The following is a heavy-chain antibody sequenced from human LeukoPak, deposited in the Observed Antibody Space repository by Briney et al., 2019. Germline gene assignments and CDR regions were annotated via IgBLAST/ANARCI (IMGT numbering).Heavy chain of an antibody. Sequence: KPSETLSLTCAVSGYSLSSGYYWGWVRQPPGKGLGWIGSIYHSGSTYYNPSLKSRVTISVDTSKNQLSLKLSSVTAADTAVYYCARLITIFGVVTDDWGQGTLVTVSS. V-gene: IGHV4-38-2*01. J-gene: IGHJ4*02. D-gene: IGHD3-3*01. CDR1: GYSLSSGYY. CDR2: IYHSGST. CDR3: ARLITIFGVVTDD.